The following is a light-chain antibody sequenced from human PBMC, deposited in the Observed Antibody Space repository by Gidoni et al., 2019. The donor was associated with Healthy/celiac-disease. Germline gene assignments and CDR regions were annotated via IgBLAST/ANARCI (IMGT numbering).Light chain of an antibody. J-gene: IGKJ4*01. V-gene: IGKV3-11*01. CDR3: QQRSNWPPT. Sequence: EIVLTQSPATLSLSPGERATLACRARQSVSSYLAWYQQKPGQAPRLLIYDASNMATGIPARFSGSGYGTDFTLTISSLEPEDFAVYYCQQRSNWPPTFGGGTKVEIK. CDR1: QSVSSY. CDR2: DAS.